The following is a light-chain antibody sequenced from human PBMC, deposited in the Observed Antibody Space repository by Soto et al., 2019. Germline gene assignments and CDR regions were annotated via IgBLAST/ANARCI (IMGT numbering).Light chain of an antibody. CDR2: AAS. CDR1: QSISSY. Sequence: DIQMTQSPPSLSASVGDRVTITCRASQSISSYLNWYQQKPGKAPKLLIYAASSLQSGVPSRFSGSGSGTDFTLTISSLQPEDFATYYCQQSYSTPPWTFGQGTKV. J-gene: IGKJ1*01. V-gene: IGKV1-39*01. CDR3: QQSYSTPPWT.